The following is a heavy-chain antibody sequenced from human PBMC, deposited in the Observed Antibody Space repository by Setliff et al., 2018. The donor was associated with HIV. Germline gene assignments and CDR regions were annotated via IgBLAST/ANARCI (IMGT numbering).Heavy chain of an antibody. CDR2: INHSGNT. D-gene: IGHD3-22*01. Sequence: PSETLSLTCAVCGGSFSGNYWSWIRQTPGKGLEWIAEINHSGNTNYNPSLKSRVTISVVASTSHFSLKMTSVTAADTAVYYCARGALSLTMTKLLSFFDCWGQGTQVTVSS. CDR3: ARGALSLTMTKLLSFFDC. V-gene: IGHV4-34*01. CDR1: GGSFSGNY. J-gene: IGHJ4*02.